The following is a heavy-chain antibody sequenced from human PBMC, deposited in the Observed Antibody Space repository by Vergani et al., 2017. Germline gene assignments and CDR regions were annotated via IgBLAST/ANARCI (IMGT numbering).Heavy chain of an antibody. CDR3: ARGRDPYYYYGMDV. J-gene: IGHJ6*02. CDR1: GGSISSGSYY. CDR2: IYTSGST. V-gene: IGHV4-61*02. D-gene: IGHD3-10*01. Sequence: QVQLQESGPGLVKPSQTLSLTCTVSGGSISSGSYYWSWIRQPAGKGLEWIGRIYTSGSTNYNPSLKSRVTMSVDTSKNQFSLKLSSVTAADTAVYYCARGRDPYYYYGMDVWGQGTTVTVSS.